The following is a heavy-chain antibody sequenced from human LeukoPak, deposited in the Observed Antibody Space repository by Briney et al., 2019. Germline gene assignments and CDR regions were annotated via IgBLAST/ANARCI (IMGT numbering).Heavy chain of an antibody. Sequence: ASVKVSSKVSGYSLSELSTHWVRQAPGQGLEWMGGFDPGDDETIYAQKFQGRVTMTEDTSTDTAYLELSSLRSEDTAVYYCARGSREFDYWGQGTLVTVSS. CDR2: FDPGDDET. D-gene: IGHD1-26*01. V-gene: IGHV1-24*01. J-gene: IGHJ4*02. CDR1: GYSLSELS. CDR3: ARGSREFDY.